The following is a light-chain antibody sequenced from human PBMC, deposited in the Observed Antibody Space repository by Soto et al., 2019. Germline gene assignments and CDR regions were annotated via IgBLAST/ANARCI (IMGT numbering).Light chain of an antibody. CDR3: QQSQSSLPT. CDR2: DAF. Sequence: EIVLTQSPATLSLSPGERATLSCGASQSVSSSYLAWYQQKPGLAPRLLIYDAFSRATGIPDRFSGSASGTDFSLTISRLEPEDFAVYYCQQSQSSLPTFGQGTKVDIK. CDR1: QSVSSSY. J-gene: IGKJ1*01. V-gene: IGKV3D-20*01.